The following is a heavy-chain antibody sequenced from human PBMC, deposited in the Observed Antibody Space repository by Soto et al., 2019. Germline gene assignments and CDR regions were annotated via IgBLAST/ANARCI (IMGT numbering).Heavy chain of an antibody. Sequence: PSQALSLTCAISGDSVSSNSAAWNWIRQSPSRGLEWLGRTYYRSKWYNDYAVSVKSRITINPDTSKNQFSLQLNSVTPEDTAVYYCARVARLPSVEYSSSSAGTYSSGMDVWGQGTMVNVS. CDR2: TYYRSKWYN. V-gene: IGHV6-1*01. CDR3: ARVARLPSVEYSSSSAGTYSSGMDV. J-gene: IGHJ6*02. CDR1: GDSVSSNSAA. D-gene: IGHD6-6*01.